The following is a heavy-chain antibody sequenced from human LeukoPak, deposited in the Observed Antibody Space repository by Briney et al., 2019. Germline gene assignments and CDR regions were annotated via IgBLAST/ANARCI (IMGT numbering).Heavy chain of an antibody. CDR2: MNPNSGNT. CDR1: GYTFTSYD. D-gene: IGHD6-13*01. J-gene: IGHJ6*03. Sequence: GASVKVSCKASGYTFTSYDINWVRQATGQGLEWMGWMNPNSGNTGYAQKFQGRVTITRNTSISTAYMELSSLRSEDTAVYYCAIGFSSSWYYYYYYMDVWGKGTTVTVSS. CDR3: AIGFSSSWYYYYYYMDV. V-gene: IGHV1-8*03.